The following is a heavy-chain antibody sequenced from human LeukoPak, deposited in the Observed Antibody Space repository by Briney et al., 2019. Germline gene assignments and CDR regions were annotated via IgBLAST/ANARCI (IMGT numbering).Heavy chain of an antibody. CDR3: ASSGST. D-gene: IGHD6-19*01. Sequence: GKGLEWMGTIDPSASYTNYSPSFQGHVTISADKSISTAYLQWSSLKASDTAMYYCASSGSTWGQGTLVTVSS. CDR2: IDPSASYT. V-gene: IGHV5-10-1*01. J-gene: IGHJ5*02.